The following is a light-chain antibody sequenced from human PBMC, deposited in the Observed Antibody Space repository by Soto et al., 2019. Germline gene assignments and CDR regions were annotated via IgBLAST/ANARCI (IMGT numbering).Light chain of an antibody. CDR3: LQDYNYPYT. CDR2: SAS. V-gene: IGKV3-20*01. Sequence: EIVLTQSPGTLSLSPGDEATLSCRASQSISSKFLAWYQQKRGQAPRLLIYSASRRATGIPDRFSGGGSGTDFTLTISRLEPEDFATYYCLQDYNYPYTFGQGTKLEIK. J-gene: IGKJ2*01. CDR1: QSISSKF.